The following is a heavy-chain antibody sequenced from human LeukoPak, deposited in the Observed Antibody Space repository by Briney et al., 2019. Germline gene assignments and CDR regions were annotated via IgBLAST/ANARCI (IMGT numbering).Heavy chain of an antibody. J-gene: IGHJ5*02. CDR1: GFTFSSYA. Sequence: GGSLRLSCAASGFTFSSYAMSRVRQAPGKGLEWVSAISGSGGSTYYADSVKGRFTISRDNSKNTLDLQMNSLRAEDTAVYYCAKCGDSSGYLLWFDPWGQGTLVTVSS. CDR3: AKCGDSSGYLLWFDP. V-gene: IGHV3-23*01. CDR2: ISGSGGST. D-gene: IGHD3-22*01.